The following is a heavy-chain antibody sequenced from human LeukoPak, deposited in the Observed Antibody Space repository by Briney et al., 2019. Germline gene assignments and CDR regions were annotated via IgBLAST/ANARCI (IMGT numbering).Heavy chain of an antibody. D-gene: IGHD3-10*01. CDR2: TYYRSKWYN. CDR3: ARSISSLGRGFDP. J-gene: IGHJ5*02. CDR1: GDSVSSKSAA. V-gene: IGHV6-1*01. Sequence: SQTLSLTCGISGDSVSSKSAAWNWIRKSPSRGLEWLGRTYYRSKWYNDYAVSVYGRITINPDPSRNQFSLQLNSVTPEDTAVYYCARSISSLGRGFDPWGQGTLVTVSS.